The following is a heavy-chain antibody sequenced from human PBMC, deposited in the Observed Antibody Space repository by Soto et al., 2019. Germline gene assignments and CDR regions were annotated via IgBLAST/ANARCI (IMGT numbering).Heavy chain of an antibody. V-gene: IGHV4-39*01. D-gene: IGHD2-15*01. CDR1: GVSLNSGHYY. CDR3: GKVLIGATRHTDVDS. CDR2: IYYDEST. J-gene: IGHJ4*02. Sequence: SETLSLTCTVSGVSLNSGHYYWVWIRQSPGKGLAWIASIYYDESTYYNPSLKSRVTISTDKPKNQFSLTLKSVTAADTAVYYCGKVLIGATRHTDVDSWGQGALVTVSS.